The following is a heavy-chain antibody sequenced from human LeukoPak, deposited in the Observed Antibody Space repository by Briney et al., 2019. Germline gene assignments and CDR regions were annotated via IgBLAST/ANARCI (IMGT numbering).Heavy chain of an antibody. J-gene: IGHJ4*02. D-gene: IGHD1-26*01. V-gene: IGHV3-74*01. CDR3: AKGARGSYFRLDD. Sequence: GGSLRLSCAASGFTFSSYWMHWVRQAPGKGLVWVSRINSDGSSTSYADSVKGRFTISRDNSKNTLYLQMNSLRAEDTAVYYCAKGARGSYFRLDDWGQGTLVTVSS. CDR1: GFTFSSYW. CDR2: INSDGSST.